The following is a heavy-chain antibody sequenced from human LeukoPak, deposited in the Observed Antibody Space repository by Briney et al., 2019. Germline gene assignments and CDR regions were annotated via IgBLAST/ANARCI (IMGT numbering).Heavy chain of an antibody. CDR1: GYTFTDYF. V-gene: IGHV1-2*02. CDR2: INPNSGGT. J-gene: IGHJ4*02. Sequence: GASVKVSCKASGYTFTDYFMHWVRQAPGQGLEWMGWINPNSGGTHYAQKFQGRATMTRDTSTSTAYMELSRLRSDGTAVYYCARDPGYSSPRGDYWGQGTLVTVSS. D-gene: IGHD5-18*01. CDR3: ARDPGYSSPRGDY.